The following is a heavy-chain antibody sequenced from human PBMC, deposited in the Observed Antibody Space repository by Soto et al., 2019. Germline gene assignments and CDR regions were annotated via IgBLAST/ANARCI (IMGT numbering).Heavy chain of an antibody. V-gene: IGHV3-33*01. CDR2: IWYDGSNI. CDR1: GFTFSSYG. D-gene: IGHD3-10*01. CDR3: ARDGLESSYGSGSYYHNWFDP. J-gene: IGHJ5*02. Sequence: GGSLRLSCAASGFTFSSYGMHWVRQAPGKGLEWVAVIWYDGSNIYYADSVKGRFTISRDNSKNSLYLQMNSLRAEDTAVYYCARDGLESSYGSGSYYHNWFDPWGQGTLVTVSS.